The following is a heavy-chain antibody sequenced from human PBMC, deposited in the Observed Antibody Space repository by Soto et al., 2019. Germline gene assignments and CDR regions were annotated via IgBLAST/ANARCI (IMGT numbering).Heavy chain of an antibody. J-gene: IGHJ4*02. CDR1: GGSINSYW. CDR2: VYSSGTT. V-gene: IGHV4-4*07. Sequence: QLQLQESGPGLVKPSETLSLTCTVSGGSINSYWRSWIRQPAGKGLEWIGRVYSSGTTDYNPSLNSRATMSVETFKNQFSLKLSSVTAADTAVYYCARDIASYAYGEGYWGQGIQVTVSS. CDR3: ARDIASYAYGEGY. D-gene: IGHD2-21*01.